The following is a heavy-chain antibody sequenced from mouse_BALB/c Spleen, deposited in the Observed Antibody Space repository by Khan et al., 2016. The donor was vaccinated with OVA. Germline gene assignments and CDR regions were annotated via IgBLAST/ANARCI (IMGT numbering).Heavy chain of an antibody. CDR2: INPSNDYT. CDR1: GYTFTTYT. Sequence: QVRLQQSGAELARPGASVKMSCKTSGYTFTTYTLHWVKQRPGRSLEWIGYINPSNDYTNYNQKFKDKSTLTADKSSSTAYMQLSSLTSEDSAVYYGARSGQLGLRGGFAYWGQGTLVTVSA. CDR3: ARSGQLGLRGGFAY. J-gene: IGHJ3*01. V-gene: IGHV1-4*01. D-gene: IGHD3-2*01.